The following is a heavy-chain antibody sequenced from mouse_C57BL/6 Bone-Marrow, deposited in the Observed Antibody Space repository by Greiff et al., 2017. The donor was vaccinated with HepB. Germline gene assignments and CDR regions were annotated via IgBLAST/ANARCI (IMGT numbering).Heavy chain of an antibody. J-gene: IGHJ1*03. V-gene: IGHV1-64*01. CDR1: GYTFTSYW. Sequence: QVQLKQPGAELVKPGASVKLSCKASGYTFTSYWMHWVKQRPGQGLEWIGMIHPNSGSTNYNEKFKSKATLTVDKPSSTAYMQLSSLTSEDSAVYYCARCQYHGSSYDWYFDVWGTGTTVTVSS. CDR3: ARCQYHGSSYDWYFDV. D-gene: IGHD1-1*01. CDR2: IHPNSGST.